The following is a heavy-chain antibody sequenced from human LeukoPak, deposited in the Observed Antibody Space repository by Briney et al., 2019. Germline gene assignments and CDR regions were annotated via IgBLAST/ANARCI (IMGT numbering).Heavy chain of an antibody. CDR1: GGTFSSYA. J-gene: IGHJ4*02. CDR3: ARDRASYSSSWYVGFGY. D-gene: IGHD6-13*01. CDR2: VIPIFGTA. Sequence: GASVKVSCKASGGTFSSYAISWVRQAPGQRLEWMAGVIPIFGTANYAQKFQGRVTITADKSTSTAYMELSSLRSEDTAVYYCARDRASYSSSWYVGFGYWGQGTLVTVSS. V-gene: IGHV1-69*06.